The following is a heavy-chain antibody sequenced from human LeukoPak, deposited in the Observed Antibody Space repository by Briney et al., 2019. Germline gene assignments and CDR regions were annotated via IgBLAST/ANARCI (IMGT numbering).Heavy chain of an antibody. CDR3: AMLAKMATIDDFDY. CDR2: ISSDAGST. Sequence: GGSLRLSCAASGFSFSSYWMHWVRQAPGKGLVWVSRISSDAGSTNYADSVKGRFTISRDNAKNTLYLQMNSLRAEDTAVYYCAMLAKMATIDDFDYWGQGTLVTVSS. V-gene: IGHV3-74*01. CDR1: GFSFSSYW. D-gene: IGHD5-24*01. J-gene: IGHJ4*02.